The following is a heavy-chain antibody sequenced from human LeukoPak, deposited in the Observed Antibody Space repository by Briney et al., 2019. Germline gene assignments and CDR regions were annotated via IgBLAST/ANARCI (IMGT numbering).Heavy chain of an antibody. CDR3: AKWFAQGGSGRYVDY. D-gene: IGHD3-10*01. CDR1: GFTFSTSA. V-gene: IGHV3-23*01. CDR2: ISGSGGNT. Sequence: PGGSLRLSCAASGFTFSTSAMSWLRQAPGKGLEWVSAISGSGGNTYYADSVKGRVTISRDNSKNTVYLQMNSLRAEDTAVYYCAKWFAQGGSGRYVDYWGQGTLVTVSS. J-gene: IGHJ4*02.